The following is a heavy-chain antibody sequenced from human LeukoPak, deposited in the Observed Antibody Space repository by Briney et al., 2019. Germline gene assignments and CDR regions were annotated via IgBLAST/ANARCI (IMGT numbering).Heavy chain of an antibody. J-gene: IGHJ6*03. CDR3: TRRFPSRYYYYYMDV. CDR2: IRSKANSYAT. CDR1: GFTFSGSA. V-gene: IGHV3-73*01. Sequence: PGGSLRLSCAASGFTFSGSAMHWVRQASGKGLEWVGRIRSKANSYATAYAASVKGRFTISRDDSKNTAYLQMNSLKTEDTAVYYCTRRFPSRYYYYYMDVWGKGTTVTISS. D-gene: IGHD3-10*01.